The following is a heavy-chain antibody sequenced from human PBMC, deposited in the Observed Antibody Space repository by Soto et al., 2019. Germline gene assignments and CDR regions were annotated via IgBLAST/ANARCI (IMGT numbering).Heavy chain of an antibody. D-gene: IGHD6-13*01. J-gene: IGHJ5*02. CDR3: ARDHADSSSWYNGFDP. CDR1: GDSVSSNSAA. V-gene: IGHV6-1*01. Sequence: SQTLSLTCAISGDSVSSNSAAWNWIRQSPSRGLEWLGRTYYRSKWYNDYAVSVKSRITINPDTSKNQFSLQLNSVTPEDTAVYSCARDHADSSSWYNGFDPWGQGTLVTVSS. CDR2: TYYRSKWYN.